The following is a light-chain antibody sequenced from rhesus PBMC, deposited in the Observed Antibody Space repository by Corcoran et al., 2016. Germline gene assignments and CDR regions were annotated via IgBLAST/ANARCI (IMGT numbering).Light chain of an antibody. Sequence: DIHMSQSPSSLSASVGDRITITCRASQAIRNYLNWYQQIPGKAPKLLIYYTNTLETGVPSRFSGTGSGTEFRLTISSLQPEDVATYFCQQGDRYPYSFGQGTKVEIK. CDR3: QQGDRYPYS. CDR1: QAIRNY. V-gene: IGKV1-32*02. J-gene: IGKJ2*01. CDR2: YTN.